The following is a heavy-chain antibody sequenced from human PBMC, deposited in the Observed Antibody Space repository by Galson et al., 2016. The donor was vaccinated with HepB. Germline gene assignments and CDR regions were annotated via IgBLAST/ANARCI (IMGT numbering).Heavy chain of an antibody. J-gene: IGHJ4*02. CDR3: ARSYLPGRGFGW. D-gene: IGHD3-3*01. CDR2: TFYRSNWQN. CDR1: GDSVSNNNAG. V-gene: IGHV6-1*01. Sequence: CAISGDSVSNNNAGWYWIRQSPSRGLECLGRTFYRSNWQNDYAESVRSRITIDADTSRNQFSLHLNSVTPEDTGVYYCARSYLPGRGFGWWGQGTLVTVSS.